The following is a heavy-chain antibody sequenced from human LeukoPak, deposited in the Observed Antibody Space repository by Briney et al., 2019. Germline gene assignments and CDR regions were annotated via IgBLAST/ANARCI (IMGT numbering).Heavy chain of an antibody. J-gene: IGHJ3*02. CDR1: GFTFSSYE. D-gene: IGHD6-19*01. Sequence: GSLRLSCAASGFTFSSYEMNWVRQAPGKGLEWVSYISRSGSTIYYADSVKGGFTISRDNAKNSLYLQMNSLRAEDTAVYYCARDDQWLVPGAFDIWRQGTMVTVSS. CDR3: ARDDQWLVPGAFDI. V-gene: IGHV3-48*03. CDR2: ISRSGSTI.